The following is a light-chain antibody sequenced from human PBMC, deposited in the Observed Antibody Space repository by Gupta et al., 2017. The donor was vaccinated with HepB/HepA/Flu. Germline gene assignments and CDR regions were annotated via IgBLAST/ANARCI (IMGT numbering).Light chain of an antibody. J-gene: IGKJ3*01. CDR3: QEQDSFPFT. CDR1: QSGLYSSNNKNN. Sequence: DIVMTQSPDSLAVSLGERATINCKSSQSGLYSSNNKNNIAWYQQKPGQPPKLLIYWESTRESGVPDRFRDRGSASAFTLTISSRQTEDVAAHCCQEQDSFPFTFGHGTNVDIK. CDR2: WES. V-gene: IGKV4-1*01.